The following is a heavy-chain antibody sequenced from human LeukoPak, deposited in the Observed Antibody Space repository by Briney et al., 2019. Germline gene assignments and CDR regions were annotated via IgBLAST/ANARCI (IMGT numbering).Heavy chain of an antibody. Sequence: GGSLRLSCAASGFTFSSYAMSWVRQAPGKGLKWVSLISATATYYADSVKGRFTISRDISRNTLYLQMNSLRADDTAVYYCAKGQGSGSYPLDYWGQGTLVTVSS. V-gene: IGHV3-23*01. CDR1: GFTFSSYA. CDR3: AKGQGSGSYPLDY. J-gene: IGHJ4*02. D-gene: IGHD3-16*02. CDR2: ISATAT.